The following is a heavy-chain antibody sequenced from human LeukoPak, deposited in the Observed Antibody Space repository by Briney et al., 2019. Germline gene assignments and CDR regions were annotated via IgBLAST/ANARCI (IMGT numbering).Heavy chain of an antibody. J-gene: IGHJ3*02. CDR3: AREKRLLGYCSSTSCFAYAFDI. CDR2: ISYDGSNK. Sequence: GGSLRLSCAASGFTFSSYAMHWVRQAPGKGLEWVAVISYDGSNKNYADSVKGRFTISRDNSKNTLYLQMNSLRAEDTAVYYCAREKRLLGYCSSTSCFAYAFDIWGQGTMVTVSS. V-gene: IGHV3-30-3*01. D-gene: IGHD2-2*01. CDR1: GFTFSSYA.